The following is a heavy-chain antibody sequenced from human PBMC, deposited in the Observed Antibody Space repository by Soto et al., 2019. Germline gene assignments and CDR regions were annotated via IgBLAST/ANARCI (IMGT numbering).Heavy chain of an antibody. Sequence: PSETLSLTCTVSGGSISSYYWSWIRQPPGKGLEWIGYIYYSGSTNYNPSLKSRDTISVDTSKNQFSLKLSSVTAADTAVYYCARSYGDPYYFDYWGQGTLVTVSS. CDR1: GGSISSYY. D-gene: IGHD4-17*01. CDR3: ARSYGDPYYFDY. CDR2: IYYSGST. V-gene: IGHV4-59*01. J-gene: IGHJ4*02.